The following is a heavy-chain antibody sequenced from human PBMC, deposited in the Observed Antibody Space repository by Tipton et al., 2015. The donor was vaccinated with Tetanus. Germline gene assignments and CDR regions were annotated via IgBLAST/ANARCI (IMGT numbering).Heavy chain of an antibody. D-gene: IGHD6-19*01. V-gene: IGHV4-59*01. J-gene: IGHJ3*02. CDR3: ARIGWLQQNKPAFDI. CDR2: VHYSGST. Sequence: GLVKPSETLSLTCTVSSGSISSYYWTWIRQPPGRGLEWIGYVHYSGSTNYSPSLRSRVTLSVDTSKNQFSLKLSSVTAADTAVYYCARIGWLQQNKPAFDIWGQGTVVTVSS. CDR1: SGSISSYY.